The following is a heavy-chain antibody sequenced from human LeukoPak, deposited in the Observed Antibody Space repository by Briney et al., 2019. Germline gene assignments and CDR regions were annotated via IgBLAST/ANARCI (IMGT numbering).Heavy chain of an antibody. Sequence: PSETLSLTCTVSGGSISSRPYYWGWVRQPPGKGLEWIGYIYYSGSTNYDPSLKSRVTISVDTSKNQFSLKLSSVTAADTAVYYCARGGSISHYYYYMDVWGEGTTVTISS. V-gene: IGHV4-61*05. D-gene: IGHD3-10*01. CDR3: ARGGSISHYYYYMDV. J-gene: IGHJ6*03. CDR1: GGSISSRPYY. CDR2: IYYSGST.